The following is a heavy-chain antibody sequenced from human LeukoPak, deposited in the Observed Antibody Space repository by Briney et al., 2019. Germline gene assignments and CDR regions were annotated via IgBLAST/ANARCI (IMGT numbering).Heavy chain of an antibody. D-gene: IGHD6-19*01. J-gene: IGHJ5*02. CDR2: ISSSSYI. Sequence: PGGSLRLSCAASGFTFSSYWMSWVRQAPGKGLEWVSSISSSSYIYYADSVKGRFTISRDNAKNSLYLQMNSLRAEDTAVYYCARAMRSGWSWGQGTLVTVSS. V-gene: IGHV3-21*01. CDR1: GFTFSSYW. CDR3: ARAMRSGWS.